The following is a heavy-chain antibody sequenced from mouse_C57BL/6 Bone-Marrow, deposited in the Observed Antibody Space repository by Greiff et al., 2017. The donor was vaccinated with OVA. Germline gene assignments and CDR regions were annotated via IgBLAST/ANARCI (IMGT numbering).Heavy chain of an antibody. V-gene: IGHV5-12*01. Sequence: EVQRVESGGGLVQPGGSLKLSCAASGFTFSDYYMYWVRQTPEKRLEWVAYISNGGGSTYYPDTVKGRFTISRDNAKNTLYLQMSRLKSEDTAMYYCARQNYRYFDVWGTGTTVTVSS. CDR1: GFTFSDYY. CDR3: ARQNYRYFDV. CDR2: ISNGGGST. J-gene: IGHJ1*03.